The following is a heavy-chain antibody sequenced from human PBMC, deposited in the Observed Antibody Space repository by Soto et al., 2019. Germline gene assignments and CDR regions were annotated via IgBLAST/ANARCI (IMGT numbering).Heavy chain of an antibody. D-gene: IGHD6-13*01. J-gene: IGHJ4*02. V-gene: IGHV4-39*01. CDR3: ATSIAYSSSWYRPGDY. Sequence: QLQLQESGPGLVKPSETLSLTCTVSSGSISSSSYYWGWIRQPPGKGLEWIGSIYYSGSTYYNPSLKSRVTISVDTSKNQFSLKLSSVTAADTAVYYCATSIAYSSSWYRPGDYWGQGTLVTVSS. CDR1: SGSISSSSYY. CDR2: IYYSGST.